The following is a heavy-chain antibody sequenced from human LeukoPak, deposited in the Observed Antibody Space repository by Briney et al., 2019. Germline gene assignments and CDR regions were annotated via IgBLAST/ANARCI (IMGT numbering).Heavy chain of an antibody. J-gene: IGHJ6*02. CDR3: ATTSTIFGVYYGMDV. Sequence: GGSLRLSCAASGFTFSSYWMHWVRQAPGKGLVGVSRINSDGSSTSYADSVKGRFTISRDNAKNTLYLQMNSLRAEDTAVYYCATTSTIFGVYYGMDVWGQGTTVTVSS. D-gene: IGHD3-3*01. CDR2: INSDGSST. V-gene: IGHV3-74*01. CDR1: GFTFSSYW.